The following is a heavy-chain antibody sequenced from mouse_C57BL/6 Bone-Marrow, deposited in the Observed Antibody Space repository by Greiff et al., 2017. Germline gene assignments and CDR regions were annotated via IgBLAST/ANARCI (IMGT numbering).Heavy chain of an antibody. CDR1: GFTFSDAW. V-gene: IGHV6-6*01. CDR3: TGWEWVRFAY. D-gene: IGHD3-3*01. CDR2: IRNKANNHAT. J-gene: IGHJ3*01. Sequence: EVQVVESGGGLVQPGGSMKLSCAASGFTFSDAWMDWVRQSPEKGLEWVALIRNKANNHATYYAESVKGRFTISREDSKSSFYLQMNSLRPADTGIYYCTGWEWVRFAYWGQGTLVTVSA.